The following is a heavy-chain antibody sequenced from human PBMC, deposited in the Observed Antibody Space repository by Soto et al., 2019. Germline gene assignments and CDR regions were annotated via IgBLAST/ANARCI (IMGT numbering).Heavy chain of an antibody. CDR3: ARGVLTGEGNANDAFDI. J-gene: IGHJ3*02. D-gene: IGHD7-27*01. Sequence: ASVKVSCKASGYTFTGYYMHWVRQAPGQGLEWMGWINPNSGGTNYAQKFQGWVTMTRDTSISTAYMELSRLRSDDTAVYYCARGVLTGEGNANDAFDIWGQGTMVTVSS. V-gene: IGHV1-2*04. CDR1: GYTFTGYY. CDR2: INPNSGGT.